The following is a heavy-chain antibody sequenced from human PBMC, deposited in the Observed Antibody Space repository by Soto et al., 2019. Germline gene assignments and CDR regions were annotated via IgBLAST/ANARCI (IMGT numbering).Heavy chain of an antibody. CDR1: GYTFTSYG. V-gene: IGHV1-18*01. CDR2: SSAYNGNT. Sequence: QVQLVQSGAEVKKPGASVKVSCKASGYTFTSYGISWVRQAPGQGLEWMGWSSAYNGNTNYAKKLQCRVTMTTDTSTSTAYRALRSLRSDDTAVYYCAREWGELETSPPPGTDAFDIWGQGTMVTASS. D-gene: IGHD1-1*01. J-gene: IGHJ3*02. CDR3: AREWGELETSPPPGTDAFDI.